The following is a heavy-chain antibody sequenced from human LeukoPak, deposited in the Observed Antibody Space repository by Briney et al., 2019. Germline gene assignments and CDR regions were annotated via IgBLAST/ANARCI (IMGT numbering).Heavy chain of an antibody. D-gene: IGHD2-15*01. CDR2: IYYSGST. J-gene: IGHJ5*02. Sequence: SETLSLTCTVSGGSISSYYWSWIRQPPGKGLEWIGYIYYSGSTNYNPSLESRVTISVDTSKNQFSLKLSSVTAADTAVYYCARKDSCSGGSCYSRKDRWFDPWGQGTLVTVSS. V-gene: IGHV4-59*01. CDR1: GGSISSYY. CDR3: ARKDSCSGGSCYSRKDRWFDP.